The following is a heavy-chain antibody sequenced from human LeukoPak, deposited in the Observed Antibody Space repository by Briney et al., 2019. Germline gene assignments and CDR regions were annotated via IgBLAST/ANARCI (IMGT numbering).Heavy chain of an antibody. CDR3: ASAYGDLYFVY. D-gene: IGHD4-17*01. V-gene: IGHV4-59*12. Sequence: PSETLTLTCTVSGGSISSYYWSWIRQPPGRGLEWIGYIYYSGSTNYNPSLKSRVTISVDTSKNQFSLKLSSVTAADTAVYYCASAYGDLYFVYWGQGILVTVSS. J-gene: IGHJ4*02. CDR2: IYYSGST. CDR1: GGSISSYY.